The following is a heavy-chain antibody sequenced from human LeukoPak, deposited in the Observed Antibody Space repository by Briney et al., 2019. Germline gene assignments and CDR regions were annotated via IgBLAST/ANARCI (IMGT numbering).Heavy chain of an antibody. D-gene: IGHD3-10*01. CDR2: IYSGGST. V-gene: IGHV3-53*01. CDR3: ASGFGEYYYYGMDV. Sequence: GGSLRLSCAASGFTVSSNYMSWVRQAPGKGLEWVSVIYSGGSTYYADSVKGRFTIYRDNSKNTLYLQMNSLRAEDTAVYYCASGFGEYYYYGMDVWGQGTTVTVSS. J-gene: IGHJ6*02. CDR1: GFTVSSNY.